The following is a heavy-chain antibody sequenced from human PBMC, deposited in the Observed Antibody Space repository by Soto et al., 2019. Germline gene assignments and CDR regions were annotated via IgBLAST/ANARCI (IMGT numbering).Heavy chain of an antibody. D-gene: IGHD6-19*01. V-gene: IGHV3-23*01. J-gene: IGHJ6*02. Sequence: GGSLRLSCAASGLTFSSYAMSWVRQAPGKGLEWVSAISGSGGSTYYADSVKGRFTISRDNSKNTLYLQMNSLRAEDTAVYYCAKIKQWLVVRPLYYGMDVWGQATTVTVSS. CDR2: ISGSGGST. CDR1: GLTFSSYA. CDR3: AKIKQWLVVRPLYYGMDV.